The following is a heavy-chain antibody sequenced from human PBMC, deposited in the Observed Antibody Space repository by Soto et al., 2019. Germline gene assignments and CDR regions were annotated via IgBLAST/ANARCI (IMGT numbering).Heavy chain of an antibody. CDR1: GDSISSGFYY. J-gene: IGHJ4*02. CDR3: ATSLGVSSLDY. D-gene: IGHD3-16*01. V-gene: IGHV4-31*03. Sequence: PSETLSLTCTVSGDSISSGFYYWSWIRQHPGKGLEWIGYIYYSGSTYYNPSLKSRVTISVDTSKNQFSLKLSSVTATDTAVYYCATSLGVSSLDYWGQGTLVTVSS. CDR2: IYYSGST.